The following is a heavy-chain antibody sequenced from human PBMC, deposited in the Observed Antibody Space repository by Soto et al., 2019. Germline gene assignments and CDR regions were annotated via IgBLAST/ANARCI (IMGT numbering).Heavy chain of an antibody. Sequence: SVKVSCRASGGTFSSYAISWVRQAPGQGLEWMGGIIPIFGTANYAQKFQGRVTITADESTSTAYMELSSLRSEDTAVYYCARDLDGRQLVCGMDVWGQGTTVTVSS. D-gene: IGHD6-13*01. V-gene: IGHV1-69*13. CDR2: IIPIFGTA. J-gene: IGHJ6*02. CDR3: ARDLDGRQLVCGMDV. CDR1: GGTFSSYA.